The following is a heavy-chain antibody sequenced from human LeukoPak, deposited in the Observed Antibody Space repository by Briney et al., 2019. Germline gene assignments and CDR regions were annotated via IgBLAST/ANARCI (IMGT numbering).Heavy chain of an antibody. Sequence: PGGSLRLSCAASGFTFSNYGMHWVRQAPGKGLEWVAVISYDGSNKYYADSVKGRFTISRDNSKNTLYLQMNSLRSDDTAVYYCAFSSYYLQGNYYYMDVWGKGTTVTVSS. J-gene: IGHJ6*03. D-gene: IGHD1-26*01. CDR3: AFSSYYLQGNYYYMDV. CDR2: ISYDGSNK. V-gene: IGHV3-30*03. CDR1: GFTFSNYG.